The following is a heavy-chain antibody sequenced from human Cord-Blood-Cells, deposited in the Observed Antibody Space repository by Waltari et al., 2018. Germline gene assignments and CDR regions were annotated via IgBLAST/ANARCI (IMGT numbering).Heavy chain of an antibody. CDR3: ASGPAAMASGYYYYGMDV. CDR1: GGSFSGYY. D-gene: IGHD5-18*01. J-gene: IGHJ6*02. V-gene: IGHV4-34*01. CDR2: INHSGST. Sequence: QVQLQQWGAGLLKPSETLSLTCAVYGGSFSGYYWIWIRQPPGKGLEWIGEINHSGSTNYNPSLKSRVTISVDTSKNQFSLKLSSVTAADTAVYYCASGPAAMASGYYYYGMDVWGQGTTVTVSS.